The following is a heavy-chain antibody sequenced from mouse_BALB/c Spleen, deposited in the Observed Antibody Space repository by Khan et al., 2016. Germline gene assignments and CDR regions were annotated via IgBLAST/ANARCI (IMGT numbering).Heavy chain of an antibody. CDR3: RMSTIDA. Sequence: VQLQQSGAELVKPAASLKLSCTASGYNIKDIYIHWVKQRPEKGLERIRRTDPANGNTKYDPKFQGKATITADTPSNTAYLQLSSLTSEDTAVYYCRMSTIDAWGQGTTLTVSS. V-gene: IGHV14-3*02. CDR1: GYNIKDIY. CDR2: TDPANGNT. J-gene: IGHJ2*01.